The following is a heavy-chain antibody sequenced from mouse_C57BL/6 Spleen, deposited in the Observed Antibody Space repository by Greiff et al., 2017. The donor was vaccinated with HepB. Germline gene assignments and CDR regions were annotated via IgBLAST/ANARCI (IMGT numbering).Heavy chain of an antibody. CDR2: ISYDGSN. CDR3: AREPLYGSSYEGYFDY. J-gene: IGHJ2*01. Sequence: EVQLQESGPGLVKPSQSLSLTCSVTGYSITSGYYWNWIRQLPGNILEWMGYISYDGSNNYNPALKNRISITRYTSKNQFFLKLNSVTTEDTATYYCAREPLYGSSYEGYFDYWGQGTTLTVSS. V-gene: IGHV3-6*01. D-gene: IGHD1-1*01. CDR1: GYSITSGYY.